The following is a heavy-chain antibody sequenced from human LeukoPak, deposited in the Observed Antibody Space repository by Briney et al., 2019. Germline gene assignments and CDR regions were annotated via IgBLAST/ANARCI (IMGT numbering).Heavy chain of an antibody. D-gene: IGHD3-3*01. CDR2: IYTSGST. V-gene: IGHV4-61*02. CDR3: ARDARIFGPPTTYYMDV. J-gene: IGHJ6*03. CDR1: GGSISSGGYS. Sequence: SQTLSLTCAVSGGSISSGGYSWSWIRQPAGKGLEWIGRIYTSGSTNYNPSLKSRVTISVDTSKNQFSLKLSSVTAADTAVYYCARDARIFGPPTTYYMDVWGKGTTVTVSS.